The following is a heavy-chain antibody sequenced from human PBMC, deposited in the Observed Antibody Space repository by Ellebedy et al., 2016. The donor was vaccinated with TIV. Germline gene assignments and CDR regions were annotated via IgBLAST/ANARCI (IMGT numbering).Heavy chain of an antibody. CDR3: AVGLRPFTNRPTFGV. CDR2: IKEDGSEK. CDR1: GFSFSSYW. J-gene: IGHJ6*04. D-gene: IGHD3-16*01. Sequence: GGSLRLXXAASGFSFSSYWMTWVRQAPGKGLEWVANIKEDGSEKYYVDSEKGRFTISRDNAKNSLYLQMNSLRAEDTAVYYCAVGLRPFTNRPTFGVWGKGTTVTVSS. V-gene: IGHV3-7*01.